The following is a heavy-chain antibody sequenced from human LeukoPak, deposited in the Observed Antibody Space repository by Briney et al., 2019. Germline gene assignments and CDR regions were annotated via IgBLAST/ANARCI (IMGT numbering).Heavy chain of an antibody. CDR2: VSGSGANT. CDR1: GFTFSNYA. V-gene: IGHV3-23*01. J-gene: IGHJ4*02. D-gene: IGHD2-15*01. CDR3: AKGRALEVVAAFNY. Sequence: GGSLRLSCAASGFTFSNYAMSWVRQAPGRGLEWVSTVSGSGANTYYADSVKGRFTISRDNSKNTLYLQMNSLRADDTAIYYCAKGRALEVVAAFNYWGQGTVVTASS.